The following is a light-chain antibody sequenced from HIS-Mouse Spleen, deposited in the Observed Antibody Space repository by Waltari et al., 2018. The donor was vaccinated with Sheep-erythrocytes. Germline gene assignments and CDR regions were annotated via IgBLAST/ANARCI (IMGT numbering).Light chain of an antibody. V-gene: IGLV2-8*01. CDR1: SSDVGGHNY. Sequence: QSALTQPPSASGSPGQSVTISCPGTSSDVGGHNYVSWYQQHPGKAPNLMIYEVSKRPSGVPDRFSGSKSGNTASLTVSGLQAEDEADYYCSSYAGSNNWVFGGGTKLTVL. CDR3: SSYAGSNNWV. CDR2: EVS. J-gene: IGLJ3*02.